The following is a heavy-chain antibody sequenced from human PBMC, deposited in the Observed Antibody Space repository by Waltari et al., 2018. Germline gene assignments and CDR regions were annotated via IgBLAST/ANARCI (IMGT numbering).Heavy chain of an antibody. Sequence: EVQLVESGGGLEQPGGSLRLSCAASGFLFSSYSINWVRQAPGKGLEWVSYISSSSSAIYYADSVKGRFTISRDNAKNSLYLQMNSLRAEDTAVYYCTRSLTSGRGAFDIWGQGTKVTVSS. CDR3: TRSLTSGRGAFDI. CDR2: ISSSSSAI. V-gene: IGHV3-48*04. D-gene: IGHD2-15*01. CDR1: GFLFSSYS. J-gene: IGHJ3*02.